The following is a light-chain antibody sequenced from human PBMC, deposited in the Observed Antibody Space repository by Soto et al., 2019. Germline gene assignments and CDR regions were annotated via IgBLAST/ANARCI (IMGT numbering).Light chain of an antibody. CDR3: QQASSFPFT. Sequence: AIRMTQSPSSFSASTGDRVTITCRASQGISSYLAWYQQKPGKAPKLLIYAASTLQSGVPSRFSGSGSGTDFTLTISCLQSEDFATYYCQQASSFPFTFGGGTEV. V-gene: IGKV1-8*01. CDR2: AAS. CDR1: QGISSY. J-gene: IGKJ4*01.